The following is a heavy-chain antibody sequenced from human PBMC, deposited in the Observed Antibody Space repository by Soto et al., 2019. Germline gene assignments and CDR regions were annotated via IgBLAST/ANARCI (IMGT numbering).Heavy chain of an antibody. CDR1: GGSFSGYY. CDR3: ARAVAAAGTEWFDP. Sequence: LSLTCAVYGGSFSGYYWSWIRQPPGKGLEWIGEINHSGSTNYNPSLKSRVTISVDTSKNQFSLKLSSVTAADTAVYYCARAVAAAGTEWFDPWGQGTLVTVSS. CDR2: INHSGST. J-gene: IGHJ5*02. V-gene: IGHV4-34*01. D-gene: IGHD6-13*01.